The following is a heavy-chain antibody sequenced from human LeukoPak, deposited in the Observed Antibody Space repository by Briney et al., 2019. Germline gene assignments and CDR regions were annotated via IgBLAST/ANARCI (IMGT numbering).Heavy chain of an antibody. V-gene: IGHV3-23*01. Sequence: GGSLRLSCTASGFTFGDYPMSWVRQAPGKGLEWVSAISGSGGSTYYADSVKGRFTISRDNSKNTLYLQMNSLRAEDTAVYYCAKGYCSGGSCYWGDYGDYTFDYWGQGTLVTVSS. CDR1: GFTFGDYP. D-gene: IGHD2-15*01. CDR3: AKGYCSGGSCYWGDYGDYTFDY. J-gene: IGHJ4*02. CDR2: ISGSGGST.